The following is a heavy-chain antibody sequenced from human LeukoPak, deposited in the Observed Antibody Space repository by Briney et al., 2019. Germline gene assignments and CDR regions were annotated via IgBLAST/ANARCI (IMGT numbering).Heavy chain of an antibody. D-gene: IGHD6-13*01. CDR2: INHSGST. CDR3: ARVLPGIAAAGLPDY. CDR1: GGSFSGDY. J-gene: IGHJ4*02. Sequence: SETLSLTCAVYGGSFSGDYWSWSRQPPGKGLEWIGEINHSGSTNYNPSLKSRVTIPVDTSKNQFSLKLSSVTAADTAVYCCARVLPGIAAAGLPDYWGQGTLVTVSS. V-gene: IGHV4-34*01.